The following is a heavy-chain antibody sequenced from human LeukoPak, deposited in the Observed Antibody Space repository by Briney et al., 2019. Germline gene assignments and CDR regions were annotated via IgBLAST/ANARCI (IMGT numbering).Heavy chain of an antibody. CDR1: GFTFSSYD. V-gene: IGHV3-33*06. CDR3: VKDRSYYDSSGYYWDYFDY. CDR2: IWYDGSNK. J-gene: IGHJ4*02. D-gene: IGHD3-22*01. Sequence: GRSLRLSCAASGFTFSSYDIHWVRQAPGKGLEWVAVIWYDGSNKYYADSVKGRFTISRDNSKNTLYLQMSSLRAEDTAVYYCVKDRSYYDSSGYYWDYFDYWGQGTLVTVSS.